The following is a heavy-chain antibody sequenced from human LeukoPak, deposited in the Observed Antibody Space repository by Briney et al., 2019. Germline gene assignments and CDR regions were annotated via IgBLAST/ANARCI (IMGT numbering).Heavy chain of an antibody. CDR3: AKDSGYTSSWNNLVSFDS. J-gene: IGHJ4*02. CDR2: ISGGGGST. CDR1: GFTFSSYA. D-gene: IGHD6-13*01. V-gene: IGHV3-23*01. Sequence: GGSLRLSCAASGFTFSSYAMHWVRQAPGKGLEWVSDISGGGGSTYHADSVKGRFTISRDNSKNTLYLQMNSLRAEDTAVYYCAKDSGYTSSWNNLVSFDSWGQGTLVTVSS.